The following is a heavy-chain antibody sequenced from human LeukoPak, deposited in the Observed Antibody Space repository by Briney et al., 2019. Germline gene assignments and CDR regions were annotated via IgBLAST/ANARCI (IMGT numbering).Heavy chain of an antibody. V-gene: IGHV1-8*01. J-gene: IGHJ4*02. CDR3: ARGGYYDSSGYYRIDY. CDR2: MNPNSGNT. Sequence: GASVKVSCKASGYTFTSYDINWVRQATGQGLEWMEWMNPNSGNTGYAQKFQGRVTMTRNTSISTAYMELSSLRSEDTAVYYCARGGYYDSSGYYRIDYWGQGTLVTVSS. D-gene: IGHD3-22*01. CDR1: GYTFTSYD.